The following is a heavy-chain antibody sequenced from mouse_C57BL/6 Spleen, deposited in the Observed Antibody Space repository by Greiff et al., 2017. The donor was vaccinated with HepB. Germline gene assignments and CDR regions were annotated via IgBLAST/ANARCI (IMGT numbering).Heavy chain of an antibody. CDR1: GYTFTSYW. CDR3: ARWELTGKAMDY. V-gene: IGHV1-53*01. Sequence: QVQLKQPGTELVKPGASVKLSCKASGYTFTSYWMHWVKQRPGQGLEWIGNINPSNGGTNYNEKFKSKATLTVDKSSSTAYMQLSSLTSEDSAVYYCARWELTGKAMDYWGQGTSVTVSS. J-gene: IGHJ4*01. D-gene: IGHD4-1*01. CDR2: INPSNGGT.